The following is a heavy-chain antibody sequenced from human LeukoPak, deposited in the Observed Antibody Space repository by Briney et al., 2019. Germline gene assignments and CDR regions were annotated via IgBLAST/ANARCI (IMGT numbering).Heavy chain of an antibody. CDR1: EFMFRSYW. Sequence: GGSLRLSCAASEFMFRSYWMSWVRQAPGKGLEWVAHTNPDGSEKYYVDSVKGRFTISRDNAKDSLYLQMNSLRVEDMAVYYCAKGVMITFGGVPFGMDVWGQGTTVTVSS. CDR3: AKGVMITFGGVPFGMDV. D-gene: IGHD3-16*01. CDR2: TNPDGSEK. V-gene: IGHV3-7*01. J-gene: IGHJ6*02.